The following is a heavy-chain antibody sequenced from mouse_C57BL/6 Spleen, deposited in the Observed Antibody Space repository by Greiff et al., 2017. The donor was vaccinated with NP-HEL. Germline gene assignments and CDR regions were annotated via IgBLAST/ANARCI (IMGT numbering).Heavy chain of an antibody. D-gene: IGHD1-1*01. CDR3: ARAGVTTGVSYFDV. CDR2: IHPNSGST. CDR1: GYTFTSYW. J-gene: IGHJ1*03. V-gene: IGHV1-64*01. Sequence: VQLQQPGAELVKPGASVKLSCKASGYTFTSYWMHWVKQRPGQGLEWIGMIHPNSGSTNYNEKFKSKATLTVDKSSSTAYMQLSSLTSEDSAVYYCARAGVTTGVSYFDVWGTGTTVTVSS.